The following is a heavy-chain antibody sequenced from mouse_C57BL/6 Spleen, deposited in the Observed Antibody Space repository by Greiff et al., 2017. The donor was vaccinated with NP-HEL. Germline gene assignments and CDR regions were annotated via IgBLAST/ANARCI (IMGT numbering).Heavy chain of an antibody. CDR3: ARDGAQANYYAMDY. J-gene: IGHJ4*01. V-gene: IGHV3-6*01. CDR2: ISYDGSN. D-gene: IGHD3-2*02. Sequence: EVKVEESGPGLVKPSQSLSLTCSVTGYSITSGYYWNWIRQFPGNKLEWMGYISYDGSNNYNPSLKNRISITRDTSKNQFFLKLNSVTTEDTATYYCARDGAQANYYAMDYWGQGTSVTVSS. CDR1: GYSITSGYY.